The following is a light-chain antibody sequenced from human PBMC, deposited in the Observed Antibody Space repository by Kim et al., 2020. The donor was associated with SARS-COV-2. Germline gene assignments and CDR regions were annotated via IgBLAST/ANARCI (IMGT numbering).Light chain of an antibody. Sequence: GQRVTISCTGSSSTIGSNYVYWYQKLPGTAPKLLIYRNNQRPSGVPDRFSGSKSGTSASLAISGLRSEDEADYYCAAWDDSLSGPVFGGGTQLTVL. CDR1: SSTIGSNY. J-gene: IGLJ2*01. V-gene: IGLV1-47*01. CDR3: AAWDDSLSGPV. CDR2: RNN.